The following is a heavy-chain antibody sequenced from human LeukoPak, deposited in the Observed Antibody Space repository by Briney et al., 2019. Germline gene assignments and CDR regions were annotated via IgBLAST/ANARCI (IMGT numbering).Heavy chain of an antibody. J-gene: IGHJ5*02. D-gene: IGHD3-3*01. CDR1: GYTFTGYY. V-gene: IGHV1-2*02. CDR2: INPNSGGT. CDR3: ARVLLNYDFWSGPSEWFDP. Sequence: GASVKVSCKASGYTFTGYYMHWVRQAPGQGLEWMGWINPNSGGTNYAQKFQGRVTMTRDTSISTAYMELSRLRSDDTAVYYCARVLLNYDFWSGPSEWFDPWGQGTLVTVSS.